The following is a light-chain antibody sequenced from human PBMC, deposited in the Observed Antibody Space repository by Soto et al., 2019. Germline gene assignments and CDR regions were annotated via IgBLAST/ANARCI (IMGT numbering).Light chain of an antibody. Sequence: GLTQSPSTLSLTPGERATLSCRASLNVNSYLAWYQQKPGQAPRLLIYDASNRAAGIPARFSGSGSGTDFTLTISSLEPEDFAIYYCQQRQYWPPITFGQGTRLEI. CDR1: LNVNSY. CDR2: DAS. CDR3: QQRQYWPPIT. V-gene: IGKV3-11*01. J-gene: IGKJ5*01.